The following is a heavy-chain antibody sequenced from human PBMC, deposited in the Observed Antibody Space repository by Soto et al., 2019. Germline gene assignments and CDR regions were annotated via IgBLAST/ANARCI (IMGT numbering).Heavy chain of an antibody. Sequence: SETLSLTCTVPGGSIISSSYYWGWIRQPPGKGLEWMGSVYYSGNTNYNPSLKSRVTISKNTLNLQMNSLRVEDTAVYYCTRAAIKGELLDYWGQGTQVTVSS. CDR1: GGSIISSSYY. CDR3: TRAAIKGELLDY. CDR2: VYYSGNT. D-gene: IGHD1-26*01. V-gene: IGHV4-39*06. J-gene: IGHJ4*02.